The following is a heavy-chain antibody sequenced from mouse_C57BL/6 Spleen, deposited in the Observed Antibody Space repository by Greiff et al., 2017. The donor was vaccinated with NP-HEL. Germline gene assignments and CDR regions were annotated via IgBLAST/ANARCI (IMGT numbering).Heavy chain of an antibody. D-gene: IGHD1-1*01. CDR2: IDPETGGT. CDR3: TRWGITTVVAPVPY. CDR1: GYTFTDYE. J-gene: IGHJ3*01. V-gene: IGHV1-15*01. Sequence: QVQLQQSGAELVRPGASVTLSCKASGYTFTDYEMHWVKQTPVHGLEWIGAIDPETGGTAYNQKFKGKAILTADKSSSTAYMELRSLTSEDSAVYYCTRWGITTVVAPVPYWGKGTLVTVSA.